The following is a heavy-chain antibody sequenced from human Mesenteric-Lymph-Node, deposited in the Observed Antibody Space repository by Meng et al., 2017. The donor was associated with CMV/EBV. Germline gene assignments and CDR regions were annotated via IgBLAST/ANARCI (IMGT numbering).Heavy chain of an antibody. CDR1: GYTFTSYY. J-gene: IGHJ5*02. V-gene: IGHV1-46*01. CDR2: INPSGGST. CDR3: ARDLRAGLGGFDP. Sequence: CKASGYTFTSYYMHWVRQAPGQGLEWMGIINPSGGSTSYAQKFQGRVTMTRDTSTSTVYMELSSLRSEDTAVYYCARDLRAGLGGFDPWGQGTLVTVSS. D-gene: IGHD3/OR15-3a*01.